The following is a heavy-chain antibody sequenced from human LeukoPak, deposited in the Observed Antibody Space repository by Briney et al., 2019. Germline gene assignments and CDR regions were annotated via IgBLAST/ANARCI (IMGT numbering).Heavy chain of an antibody. V-gene: IGHV3-21*01. CDR1: GFTFSSYS. CDR3: ARLSRGGYNGYYFDY. Sequence: GGSLRLSCAASGFTFSSYSMNWVRQAPGKGLEWVSSISSSSSYIYYADSVKGRFTISRDNAKNSLYLQMNSLRAEDTAVYYCARLSRGGYNGYYFDYWGQGTLVTVSS. J-gene: IGHJ4*02. CDR2: ISSSSSYI. D-gene: IGHD5-24*01.